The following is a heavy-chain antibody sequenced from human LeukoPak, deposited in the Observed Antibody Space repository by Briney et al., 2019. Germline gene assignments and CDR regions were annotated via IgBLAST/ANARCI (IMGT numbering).Heavy chain of an antibody. V-gene: IGHV3-7*01. J-gene: IGHJ6*04. D-gene: IGHD2-2*01. CDR1: GFTFISYW. Sequence: GGSLRLSCAASGFTFISYWMSWVRQAPGKGLEWVANIKQDGSEKYYVDSVKGRFTIPRDNAKNSLYLQMNSLRAEDTAVYYCARDGVVVVPAAIGMDVWGKGTTVTVSS. CDR3: ARDGVVVVPAAIGMDV. CDR2: IKQDGSEK.